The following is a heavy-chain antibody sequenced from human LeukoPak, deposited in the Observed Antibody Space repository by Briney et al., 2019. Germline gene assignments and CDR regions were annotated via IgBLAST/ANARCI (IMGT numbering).Heavy chain of an antibody. CDR1: GGSIRNYY. J-gene: IGHJ4*02. CDR3: ARGGYSYGPFDY. D-gene: IGHD5-18*01. CDR2: IHISGST. V-gene: IGHV4-4*07. Sequence: SETLSLTCTVSGGSIRNYYWNWIRQSAGKGLELIGRIHISGSTNSNPSLKSRVTMSVDTSKNQFSLRLSSVTAADTAVYYCARGGYSYGPFDYWGQGTLVTVSS.